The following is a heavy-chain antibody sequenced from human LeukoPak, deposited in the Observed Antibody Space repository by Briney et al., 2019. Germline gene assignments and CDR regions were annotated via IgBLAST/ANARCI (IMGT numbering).Heavy chain of an antibody. Sequence: AGGSLRLSCAASGFTFSSYAMSWVRQAPGKGLEWVSAISGSGGSTYYADSVKGRFTISRDNSKNTLYLQMNSLRAEDTAVYYCAKKGVAQYDFWSGCLGMDVWGQGTTVTVSS. CDR1: GFTFSSYA. D-gene: IGHD3-3*01. CDR2: ISGSGGST. J-gene: IGHJ6*02. V-gene: IGHV3-23*01. CDR3: AKKGVAQYDFWSGCLGMDV.